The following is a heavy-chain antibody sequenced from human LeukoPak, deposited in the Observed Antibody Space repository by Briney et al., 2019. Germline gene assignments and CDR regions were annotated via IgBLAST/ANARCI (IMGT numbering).Heavy chain of an antibody. Sequence: GASVKVSCKASGGTFTSYGISWVRQAPGQGLEWMGWISAYNGNTRYAQKLQGRVTMTTDTSTSTVYMELRSLRSDDTAVYYCARGSPPRRNYDSRGYYSYYFDYWGQGTLVTVSS. CDR2: ISAYNGNT. D-gene: IGHD3-22*01. CDR3: ARGSPPRRNYDSRGYYSYYFDY. J-gene: IGHJ4*02. V-gene: IGHV1-18*01. CDR1: GGTFTSYG.